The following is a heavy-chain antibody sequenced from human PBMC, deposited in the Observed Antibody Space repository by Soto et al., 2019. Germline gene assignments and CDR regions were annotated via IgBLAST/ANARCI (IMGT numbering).Heavy chain of an antibody. J-gene: IGHJ3*02. CDR3: AKATATSGGAFEI. CDR2: ILVGGSI. CDR1: GFICSSYD. V-gene: IGHV3-23*01. Sequence: GGSLRLSCAVSGFICSSYDMSWVRQAPGKGLEWVSTILVGGSIHYEDSVKGRFTISRDTSKNTVYLQMNSLTAGDTAFYYCAKATATSGGAFEIYGQGXMVTV. D-gene: IGHD1-1*01.